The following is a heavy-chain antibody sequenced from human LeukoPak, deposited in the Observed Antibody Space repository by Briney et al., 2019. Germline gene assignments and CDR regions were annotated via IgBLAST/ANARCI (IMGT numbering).Heavy chain of an antibody. CDR2: IAYDGSNK. Sequence: GGSLRLSCAASGFTFSSYAMHWVRQAPGKGLEWVAVIAYDGSNKYYADSVKGRFAISRDTSKNTLYLQMNSLRPEDTAVYYCAREAWGFDNWGQGTLVTVSS. J-gene: IGHJ4*02. CDR3: AREAWGFDN. V-gene: IGHV3-30*09. D-gene: IGHD7-27*01. CDR1: GFTFSSYA.